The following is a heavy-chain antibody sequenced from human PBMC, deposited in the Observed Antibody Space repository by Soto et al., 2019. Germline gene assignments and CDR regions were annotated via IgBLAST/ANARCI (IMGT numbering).Heavy chain of an antibody. J-gene: IGHJ3*02. CDR3: ARSETAGHRGFDI. V-gene: IGHV1-69*06. CDR2: IIPTFGTA. Sequence: QVQLVQSGAEMREPGSSVKVSCKASGGTFSSSAINWLRQAPGQGPEWMGGIIPTFGTANYIEKFRGRVTITGDTSTSTAYMEVSSLTSEDTAMYFCARSETAGHRGFDIWGQGTMVTVSS. D-gene: IGHD6-19*01. CDR1: GGTFSSSA.